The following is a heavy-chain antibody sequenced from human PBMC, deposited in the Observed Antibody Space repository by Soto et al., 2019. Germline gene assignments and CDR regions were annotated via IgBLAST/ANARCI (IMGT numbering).Heavy chain of an antibody. CDR3: ARSQPVTMIVVVPHAFDI. CDR1: GGSISSGGYY. D-gene: IGHD3-22*01. V-gene: IGHV4-31*03. J-gene: IGHJ3*02. Sequence: SETLSLTCTVSGGSISSGGYYWSWIRQHPGKGLEWIGYIYCSGSTYYNPSLKSRVTISVDTSKNQFSLKLSSVTAADTAVYYCARSQPVTMIVVVPHAFDIWGQGTMVTVSS. CDR2: IYCSGST.